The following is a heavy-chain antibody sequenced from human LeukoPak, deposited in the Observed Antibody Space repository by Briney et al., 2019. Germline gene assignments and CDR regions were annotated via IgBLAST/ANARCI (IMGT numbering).Heavy chain of an antibody. CDR2: IYYSGST. CDR1: GGSISSYY. V-gene: IGHV4-59*01. Sequence: SETLSLTCTVSGGSISSYYWSWIRQPPGKGLEWIGYIYYSGSTNYNPSLKSRVTISVDTSENQFSLKLSSVTAADTAVYYCARSMKGYDFWSGYYMDVWGKGTTVTVSS. CDR3: ARSMKGYDFWSGYYMDV. D-gene: IGHD3-3*01. J-gene: IGHJ6*03.